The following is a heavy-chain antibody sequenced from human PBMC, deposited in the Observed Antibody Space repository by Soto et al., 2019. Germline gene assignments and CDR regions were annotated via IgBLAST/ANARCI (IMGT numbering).Heavy chain of an antibody. CDR2: NSAYNGNT. Sequence: ASVKVSSKASCYNFTSYGFSWVRQAPRQGVEWMGWNSAYNGNTNYAQKLQGRVTMTTDTSTSTAYMELRSLRSDDTAVYYCARDLDDWFDPWGQGTLVTVSS. V-gene: IGHV1-18*01. CDR3: ARDLDDWFDP. J-gene: IGHJ5*02. CDR1: CYNFTSYG. D-gene: IGHD1-1*01.